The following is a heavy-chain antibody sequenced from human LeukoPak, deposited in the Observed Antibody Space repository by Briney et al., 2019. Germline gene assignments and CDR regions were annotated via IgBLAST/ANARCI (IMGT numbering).Heavy chain of an antibody. CDR3: AKGRTAVRDTFDI. J-gene: IGHJ3*02. Sequence: GGSLRLSCVASGFTFTSYIISWVRQAPGKGLEWASAMSGSGGTSAYADSVRGRFTISRDNSKNTLSLQMSSLRAEDTALYYCAKGRTAVRDTFDIWGQGTVVTVSS. D-gene: IGHD1-1*01. CDR1: GFTFTSYI. V-gene: IGHV3-23*01. CDR2: MSGSGGTS.